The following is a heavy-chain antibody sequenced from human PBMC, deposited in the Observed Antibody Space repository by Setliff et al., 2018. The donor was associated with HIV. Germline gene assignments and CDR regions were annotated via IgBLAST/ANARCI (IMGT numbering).Heavy chain of an antibody. Sequence: ASVKVSCKASGYTFTTSGVSWFRQAPGQGLEWMGWIGTYNGDTKFAQRFQGRVTMATDTSASTAYMELRSLRSDDTAVYFCARAIPLETFDFWGQGTLVTVSS. CDR1: GYTFTTSG. V-gene: IGHV1-18*01. CDR2: IGTYNGDT. D-gene: IGHD1-1*01. CDR3: ARAIPLETFDF. J-gene: IGHJ4*02.